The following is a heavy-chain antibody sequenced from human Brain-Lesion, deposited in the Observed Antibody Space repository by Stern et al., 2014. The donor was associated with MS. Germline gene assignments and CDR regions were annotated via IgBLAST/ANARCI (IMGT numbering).Heavy chain of an antibody. CDR1: GNTFTNRY. CDR2: IPPFTGNT. Sequence: QVQLVQSGAEVKKTGSSVKVSCQASGNTFTNRYLHWVRQAPGQALEWMGWIPPFTGNTNYAQNFQDRVTITMDRSMSTAYMDLSSLRSDDTAIYFCAEGGSYGFVYWGQGTLVTVSS. D-gene: IGHD4-17*01. CDR3: AEGGSYGFVY. J-gene: IGHJ4*02. V-gene: IGHV1-45*02.